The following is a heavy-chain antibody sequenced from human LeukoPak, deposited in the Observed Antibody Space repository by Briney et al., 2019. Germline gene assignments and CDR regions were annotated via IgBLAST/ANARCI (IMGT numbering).Heavy chain of an antibody. V-gene: IGHV3-15*01. CDR3: VRVIACRGNRAPTACRGQSNAFDI. Sequence: GGSLRLSCAASGFTFSNAWMSWVRQAPGKGLEWVGRIKSKTDGGTTDYAAPVKGRFTISRDDSKNTLYLQMNSLKTEDTAVYYGVRVIACRGNRAPTACRGQSNAFDIWGQGTMVTVSS. CDR2: IKSKTDGGTT. J-gene: IGHJ3*02. CDR1: GFTFSNAW. D-gene: IGHD5-24*01.